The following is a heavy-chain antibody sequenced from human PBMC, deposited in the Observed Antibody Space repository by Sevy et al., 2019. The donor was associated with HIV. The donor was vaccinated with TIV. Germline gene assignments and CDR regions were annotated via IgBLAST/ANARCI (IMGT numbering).Heavy chain of an antibody. V-gene: IGHV3-7*01. CDR1: GFNIRTHW. J-gene: IGHJ4*02. D-gene: IGHD1-26*01. CDR3: VRALLKADSL. CDR2: INEDGSTK. Sequence: GGSLRLSCAASGFNIRTHWMLWVRQAPGKGLEWVANINEDGSTKYYLDSVKGRFTISRDNAENSVFLQMNSLRVEDTAVYYCVRALLKADSLWGQGTLVTAPQ.